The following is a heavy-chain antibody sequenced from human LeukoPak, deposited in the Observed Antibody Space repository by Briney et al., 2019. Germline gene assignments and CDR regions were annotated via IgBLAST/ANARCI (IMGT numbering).Heavy chain of an antibody. D-gene: IGHD2-2*01. Sequence: GGSLRLSCAASGFTFSSYAMSWVRQAPGKGLEWVSAISGSGGSTYYADSVKGRFTISRDNSKNALYLQMNSLRAEDTAVYYCATSGYCSSTSCYPINYWGQGTLVTVPS. CDR3: ATSGYCSSTSCYPINY. CDR2: ISGSGGST. CDR1: GFTFSSYA. J-gene: IGHJ4*02. V-gene: IGHV3-23*01.